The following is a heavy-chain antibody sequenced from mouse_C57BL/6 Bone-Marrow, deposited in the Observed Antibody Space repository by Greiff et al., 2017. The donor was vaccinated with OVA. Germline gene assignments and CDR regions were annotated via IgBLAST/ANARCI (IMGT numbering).Heavy chain of an antibody. J-gene: IGHJ4*01. CDR1: GYTFTDYN. CDR2: INPNNGGT. V-gene: IGHV1-18*01. CDR3: ARGYAMDY. Sequence: VQLQQSGPELVKPGASVKIPCKASGYTFTDYNMDWVKQSHGKSLEWIGDINPNNGGTSYNQKFKGKATFTVDKSARTAYMGLRSLTSEDTAVYYCARGYAMDYWGQGTSVTVSS.